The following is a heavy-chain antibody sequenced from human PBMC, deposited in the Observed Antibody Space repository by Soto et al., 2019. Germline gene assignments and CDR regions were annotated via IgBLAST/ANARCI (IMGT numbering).Heavy chain of an antibody. CDR2: SKSKTEGGTT. D-gene: IGHD5-18*01. V-gene: IGHV3-15*02. CDR1: GFTFSNAW. J-gene: IGHJ4*02. CDR3: ATSIYSYNYFRY. Sequence: EVRLVESGGALVKPGASLRLSCAASGFTFSNAWMSWVRQAPGKGLEWVGRSKSKTEGGTTDHAAPVKGRCNVSRDDSKNTLYLHMNSLKTEDTAVYYCATSIYSYNYFRYWGQGTLVTVSS.